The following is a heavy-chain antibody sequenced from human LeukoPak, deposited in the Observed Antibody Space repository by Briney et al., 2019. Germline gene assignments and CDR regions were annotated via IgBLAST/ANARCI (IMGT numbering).Heavy chain of an antibody. D-gene: IGHD6-19*01. CDR2: IYYSGST. V-gene: IGHV4-59*12. J-gene: IGHJ3*02. Sequence: SETLSLTCTVSGGSISSYYWSWIRQPPGKGLEWIGCIYYSGSTNYNPSLKSRVTISVDTSKNQFSLKLSSVTAADTAVYYCARDDSSGWYGAFDIWGQGTMVTVSS. CDR1: GGSISSYY. CDR3: ARDDSSGWYGAFDI.